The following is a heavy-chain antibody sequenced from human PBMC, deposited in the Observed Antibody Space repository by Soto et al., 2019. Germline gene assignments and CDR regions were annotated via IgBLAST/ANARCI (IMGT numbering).Heavy chain of an antibody. CDR3: ARYGSGSNLKDPFDY. J-gene: IGHJ4*01. V-gene: IGHV3-48*01. D-gene: IGHD3-10*01. CDR1: GFNFKHYA. Sequence: PGRSLRLSCAASGFNFKHYAMNWVRQTPGKGLEWVSFISRSSETIYYADAVKGRFTISRDNGKNSLYLQVNSLRAEDTAVYYCARYGSGSNLKDPFDYWGHGTLVTVSS. CDR2: ISRSSETI.